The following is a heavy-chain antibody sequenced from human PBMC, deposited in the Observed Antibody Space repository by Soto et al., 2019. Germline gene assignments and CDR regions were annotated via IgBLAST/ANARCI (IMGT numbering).Heavy chain of an antibody. CDR3: ARDPDDCSGGSCYFGRFYYYYYMDV. J-gene: IGHJ6*03. CDR2: ISAYNGNT. V-gene: IGHV1-18*01. CDR1: GYTFTSYG. D-gene: IGHD2-15*01. Sequence: ASVKVSCKASGYTFTSYGISWVRQAPRQGLEWMGWISAYNGNTNYAQKLQGRVTMTTDTSTSTAYMELRSLRSDDTAVYYCARDPDDCSGGSCYFGRFYYYYYMDVWGKGTTVTVSS.